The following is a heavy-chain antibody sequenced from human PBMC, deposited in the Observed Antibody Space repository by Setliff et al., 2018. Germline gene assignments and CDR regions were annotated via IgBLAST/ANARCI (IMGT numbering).Heavy chain of an antibody. V-gene: IGHV4-34*01. CDR3: AKVITVFGVVIMENWFDP. CDR2: INHRGST. Sequence: PSETLSLTCAVYGDSFSDYYWSWIRQPPGKGLEWMEEINHRGSTNYSPSLKSRVTMLVDTSKNQFSLKLSSVTAADTAVYYCAKVITVFGVVIMENWFDPWGQGTLVTVSS. CDR1: GDSFSDYY. J-gene: IGHJ5*02. D-gene: IGHD3-3*01.